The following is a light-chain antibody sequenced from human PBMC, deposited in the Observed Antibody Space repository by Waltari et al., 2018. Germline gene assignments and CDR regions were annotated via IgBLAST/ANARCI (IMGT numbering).Light chain of an antibody. J-gene: IGLJ3*02. V-gene: IGLV2-14*03. CDR2: DVS. Sequence: QSALTQPASVSGSPGQSITISCPGTSSDVGGYNYVSWYQQNPGKAPKLMIYDVSNRPSGVSDRFSGSKSGDTASLTISGLQAEDEADYYCNSYTSSSTWVFGGGTKLTVL. CDR3: NSYTSSSTWV. CDR1: SSDVGGYNY.